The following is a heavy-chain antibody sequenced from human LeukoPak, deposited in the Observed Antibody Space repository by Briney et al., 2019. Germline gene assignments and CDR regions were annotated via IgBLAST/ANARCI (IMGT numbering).Heavy chain of an antibody. Sequence: GGSLRLSCAASGFTFSSYWMSWVRQAPGKGLEWVANIKQDGSEKYYVDSVKGRFTISRDNAKNSLYLQMNSLRAEDTAVYYCANKARFDAFDIWGQGTMVTVSS. CDR2: IKQDGSEK. CDR1: GFTFSSYW. D-gene: IGHD3-3*01. V-gene: IGHV3-7*03. J-gene: IGHJ3*02. CDR3: ANKARFDAFDI.